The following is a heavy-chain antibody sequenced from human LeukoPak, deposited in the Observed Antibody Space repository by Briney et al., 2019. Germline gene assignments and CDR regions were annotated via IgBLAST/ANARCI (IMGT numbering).Heavy chain of an antibody. Sequence: SETLSLTCTVSGGSISSYYWSWIRQPPEKGLEWIGSIYHSGSTYYNPSLKSRVTISVDTSKNQFSLKLSSVTAADTAVYYCAREGASTHWFDPWGQGTLVTVSS. J-gene: IGHJ5*02. V-gene: IGHV4-38-2*02. CDR3: AREGASTHWFDP. CDR1: GGSISSYY. CDR2: IYHSGST. D-gene: IGHD5/OR15-5a*01.